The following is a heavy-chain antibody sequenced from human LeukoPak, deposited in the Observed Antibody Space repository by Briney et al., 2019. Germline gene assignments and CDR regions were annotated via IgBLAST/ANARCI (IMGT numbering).Heavy chain of an antibody. CDR1: GGSISSGSYY. J-gene: IGHJ4*02. CDR3: AAVREYYFDY. Sequence: SETLSLTCTVSGGSISSGSYYWSWIRQPAGKGLEWIGRIYTSGSTNYNPSLKSRVTISVDTSKNQFSLKLSSVTAADTAVYYCAAVREYYFDYWGQGTLVTVSS. CDR2: IYTSGST. D-gene: IGHD3-10*01. V-gene: IGHV4-61*02.